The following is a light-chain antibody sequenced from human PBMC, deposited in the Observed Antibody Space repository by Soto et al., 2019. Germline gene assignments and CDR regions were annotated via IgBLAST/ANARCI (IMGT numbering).Light chain of an antibody. Sequence: EMVLTQSPATLYVSPGETATLSCRASQSLSSNVAWYQQRPRQAPRLLIYATSSRASDVPARFSGTGSGTEFTLTIASLQSEDFAIYYCRQYNHWPRMLSFGGGTKVDIK. J-gene: IGKJ4*01. CDR3: RQYNHWPRMLS. CDR1: QSLSSN. CDR2: ATS. V-gene: IGKV3-15*01.